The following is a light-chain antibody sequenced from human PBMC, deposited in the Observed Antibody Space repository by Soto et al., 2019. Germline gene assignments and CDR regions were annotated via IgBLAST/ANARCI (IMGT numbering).Light chain of an antibody. CDR1: QSVSNF. V-gene: IGKV3-11*01. CDR3: QQRSYWPGT. CDR2: DAS. Sequence: EIVLTQSPATLSLSPGERATLSCRASQSVSNFLAWYQLKPGQAPRVIIYDASTRATGIPARFSGSGSGTDFTLTISSLEPEDFAVYYCQQRSYWPGTFGQGTKLEIK. J-gene: IGKJ2*01.